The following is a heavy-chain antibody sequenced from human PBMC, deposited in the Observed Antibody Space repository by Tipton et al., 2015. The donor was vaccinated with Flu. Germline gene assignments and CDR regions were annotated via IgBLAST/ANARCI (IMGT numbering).Heavy chain of an antibody. V-gene: IGHV3-11*01. CDR3: ARDHAPRYSYGYYYYGMDV. CDR2: ISSSGSTI. J-gene: IGHJ6*02. Sequence: SLRLSCAASGFTFSDYYMSWIRQAPGKGLEWASYISSSGSTIYYADSVKGRFTISRDNAKNSLYLQMNSLRAEDTAVYYCARDHAPRYSYGYYYYGMDVWGQGTTVTVSS. CDR1: GFTFSDYY. D-gene: IGHD5-18*01.